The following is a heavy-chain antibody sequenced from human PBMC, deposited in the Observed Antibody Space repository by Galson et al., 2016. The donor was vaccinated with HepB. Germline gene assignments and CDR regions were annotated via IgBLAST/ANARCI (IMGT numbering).Heavy chain of an antibody. Sequence: ETLSLTCTVSGGSISSSSYYWGWIRQPPGKGLEWIGSIYYSGSTYYNPSLKSRVTISVDTSKNQFSLKLSSVTAADTAVYYCARHVGYYYSYRYFDLWGRGTLVTVSS. CDR1: GGSISSSSYY. V-gene: IGHV4-39*01. CDR3: ARHVGYYYSYRYFDL. J-gene: IGHJ2*01. CDR2: IYYSGST. D-gene: IGHD3-22*01.